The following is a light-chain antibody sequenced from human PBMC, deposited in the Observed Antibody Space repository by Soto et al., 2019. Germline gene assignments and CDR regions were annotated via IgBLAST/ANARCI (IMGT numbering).Light chain of an antibody. CDR2: YDN. CDR1: NIGSKS. Sequence: SYELTQPPSVSVAPGETARITCGGNNIGSKSVHWYQQKPGQAPVLVIYYDNDRPSGIHERFSGSNSGNTATLTIRRVEAGDEADYYCQVWESSSDHVVFGGGTKLTVL. V-gene: IGLV3-21*01. J-gene: IGLJ2*01. CDR3: QVWESSSDHVV.